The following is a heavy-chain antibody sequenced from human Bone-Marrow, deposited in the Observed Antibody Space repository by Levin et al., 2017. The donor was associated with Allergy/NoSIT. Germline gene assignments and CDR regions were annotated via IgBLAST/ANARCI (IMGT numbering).Heavy chain of an antibody. D-gene: IGHD4-17*01. CDR1: GGSISSGDYY. CDR2: IYYSGST. V-gene: IGHV4-30-4*01. J-gene: IGHJ3*02. CDR3: ARRSLYGDYGALTIDAFDI. Sequence: SETLSLTCTVSGGSISSGDYYWSWIRQPPGKGLEWIGYIYYSGSTYYNPSLKSRVTISVDTSKNQFSLKLSSVTAADTAVYYCARRSLYGDYGALTIDAFDIWGQGTMVTVSS.